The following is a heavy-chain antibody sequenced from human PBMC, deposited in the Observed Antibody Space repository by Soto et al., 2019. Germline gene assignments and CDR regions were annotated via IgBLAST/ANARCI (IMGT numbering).Heavy chain of an antibody. Sequence: QVQLQQWGAGLLKPSETLSLNCAVNGGSLSGYYWSWIRQPPGKGLEWIGEIKDGGYTNYSPSLKSRATISSDTSTHQFSRRLNSVTAADTGLYYCARGQEGVVATHWDQGALVTVSS. V-gene: IGHV4-34*01. D-gene: IGHD5-12*01. CDR3: ARGQEGVVATH. J-gene: IGHJ4*02. CDR2: IKDGGYT. CDR1: GGSLSGYY.